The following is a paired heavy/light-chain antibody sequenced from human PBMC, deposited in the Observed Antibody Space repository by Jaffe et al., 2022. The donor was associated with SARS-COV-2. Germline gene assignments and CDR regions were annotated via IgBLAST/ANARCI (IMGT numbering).Heavy chain of an antibody. J-gene: IGHJ2*01. CDR3: ARGHLDFPWYFDL. CDR1: GASISSGRGY. CDR2: LHTSGRT. Sequence: QVQLQESGPGLVKPSQTLSLTCTVSGASISSGRGYWAWIRQPAGKGLECIGRLHTSGRTSYNPSLRSRVTISADTSKDQFSLQLTSVTAADTAVYYCARGHLDFPWYFDLWGRGTLVTVSS. V-gene: IGHV4-61*02. D-gene: IGHD3-9*01.
Light chain of an antibody. V-gene: IGLV1-44*01. Sequence: QSVLTQPPSASGTPGQRVTISCSGSTSNIGTYTVNWYQQLPGTAPKLLIYNNDQRPSGVPDRFSGSKSGTSTSLAISGLQSEDEAEYYCAAWDDSLEGPVFGGGTKLTVL. CDR2: NND. CDR1: TSNIGTYT. J-gene: IGLJ3*02. CDR3: AAWDDSLEGPV.